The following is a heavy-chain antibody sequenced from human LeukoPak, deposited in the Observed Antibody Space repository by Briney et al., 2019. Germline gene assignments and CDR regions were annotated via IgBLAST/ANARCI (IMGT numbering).Heavy chain of an antibody. D-gene: IGHD7-27*01. CDR3: ARDLNWGFDH. V-gene: IGHV1-46*01. CDR1: GYTFTSYY. Sequence: GASVKVSCKASGYTFTSYYMHWVRQAPGQGLEWMGIINPSGGATTYAQQFQGRVTMTRDMSASTVYMELSSLTSEDSAVYYCARDLNWGFDHWGQGTLVTVSS. CDR2: INPSGGAT. J-gene: IGHJ4*02.